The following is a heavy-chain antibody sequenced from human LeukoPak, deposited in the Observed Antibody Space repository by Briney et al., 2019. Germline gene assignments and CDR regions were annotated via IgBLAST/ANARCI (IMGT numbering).Heavy chain of an antibody. CDR1: GGSISTYY. D-gene: IGHD5-18*01. CDR2: IYYSGTT. J-gene: IGHJ4*02. CDR3: ARDRGYSYGYELGPFDY. V-gene: IGHV4-59*01. Sequence: AETLSLTCTVSGGSISTYYWTWIRQPPGRGLEWIGYIYYSGTTNYNPSLKSRVTISLDTSKNQFTLKLGSVTAADTAVYYCARDRGYSYGYELGPFDYWGQGTLVTVSS.